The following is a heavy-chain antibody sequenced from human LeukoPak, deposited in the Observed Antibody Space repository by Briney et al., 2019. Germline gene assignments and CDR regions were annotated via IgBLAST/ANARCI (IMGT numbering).Heavy chain of an antibody. D-gene: IGHD6-6*01. CDR1: GYSISSGYY. Sequence: SETLSLTCAVSGYSISSGYYWAWIRQPPGKGLEWFGSIYHSGSTYYNPSLKSRVTISVDTSKNQFSLKLSSVSAADSAVYYCARQAIAARPSWFDPWGQGTLVTVSS. V-gene: IGHV4-38-2*01. J-gene: IGHJ5*02. CDR3: ARQAIAARPSWFDP. CDR2: IYHSGST.